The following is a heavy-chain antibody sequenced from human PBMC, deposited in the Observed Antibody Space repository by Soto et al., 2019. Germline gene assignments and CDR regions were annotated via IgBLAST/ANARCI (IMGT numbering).Heavy chain of an antibody. CDR3: AMPPRPTVNPYGSEK. D-gene: IGHD4-17*01. Sequence: PSETLSLTCTVSGGSISSGDYYWSWIRQPPGKGLEWIGYIYYSGSTYYNPSLKSRVTISVDTSKNQFSLKLSSVTAADTAVYYCAMPPRPTVNPYGSEKWGQGNLVVVSS. CDR2: IYYSGST. V-gene: IGHV4-30-4*01. CDR1: GGSISSGDYY. J-gene: IGHJ4*02.